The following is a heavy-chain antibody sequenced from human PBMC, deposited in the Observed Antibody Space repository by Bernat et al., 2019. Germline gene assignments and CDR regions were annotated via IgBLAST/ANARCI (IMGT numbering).Heavy chain of an antibody. J-gene: IGHJ4*02. CDR1: GFTFSSYA. CDR3: ARDDGGGAYDFWSGYYGSDY. D-gene: IGHD3-3*01. CDR2: ISYDGSNK. V-gene: IGHV3-30-3*01. Sequence: QVQLVESGGGVVQPGRSLRLSCAASGFTFSSYAMHWVRQAPGKGLEWVAVISYDGSNKYSADSVKGRFTISRDNSKNTLYLQMNSLRAEDTAVYYCARDDGGGAYDFWSGYYGSDYWGQGTLVTVSS.